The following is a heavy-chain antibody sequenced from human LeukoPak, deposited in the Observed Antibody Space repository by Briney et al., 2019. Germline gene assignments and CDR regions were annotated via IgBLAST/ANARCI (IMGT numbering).Heavy chain of an antibody. J-gene: IGHJ4*02. CDR1: GGSISSYY. D-gene: IGHD6-13*01. Sequence: SETLSLTCTVSGGSISSYYWGWIRRPPGKGLEWIGNIYYSGTTNYNPSLKSRVTISVDTSKNQFSLKLSSVTAADTAVYYCARYSSSWRFDYWGQGTLVTVSS. CDR3: ARYSSSWRFDY. CDR2: IYYSGTT. V-gene: IGHV4-59*08.